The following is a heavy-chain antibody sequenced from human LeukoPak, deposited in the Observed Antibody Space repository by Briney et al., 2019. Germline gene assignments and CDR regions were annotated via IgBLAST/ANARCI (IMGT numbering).Heavy chain of an antibody. CDR1: GGTFSSYA. J-gene: IGHJ4*02. D-gene: IGHD3-10*01. CDR2: IIPILGIA. V-gene: IGHV1-69*04. Sequence: SVKVSCKASGGTFSSYAISWVRQAPGQGLEWMGRIIPILGIANYAQKFQGRVTITADKSTSTAYMELSSLRSEDTAVYYCARDRAVWFGELLYGGHFQYWGQGTLVTVSS. CDR3: ARDRAVWFGELLYGGHFQY.